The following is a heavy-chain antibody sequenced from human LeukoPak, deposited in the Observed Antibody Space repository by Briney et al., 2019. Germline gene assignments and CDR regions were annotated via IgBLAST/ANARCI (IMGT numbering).Heavy chain of an antibody. CDR2: ISGSGGST. V-gene: IGHV3-23*01. J-gene: IGHJ4*02. Sequence: GGSLRLSCAASGFTFNSFGMSWVRQAPGKGLEWVSAISGSGGSTYYADSVKGRFTISRDNSKNTLYLQMNSLRAEDTAVYYCAKDPHSSGWYVRGYYFDYWGQGTLVTVSS. D-gene: IGHD6-19*01. CDR3: AKDPHSSGWYVRGYYFDY. CDR1: GFTFNSFG.